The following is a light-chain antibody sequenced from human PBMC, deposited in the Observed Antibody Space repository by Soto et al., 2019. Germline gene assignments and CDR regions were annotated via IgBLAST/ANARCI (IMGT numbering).Light chain of an antibody. V-gene: IGLV2-14*01. CDR1: SSDVGGAYNY. CDR2: EVI. CDR3: SAYTARSTLV. Sequence: QSALTQPASVSGSPGQSITISCTGTSSDVGGAYNYVSWYQQHPGKAPKLMIYEVIHRPSGVSNRFSGSKSGNTASLTISGLQSEDEGDYYCSAYTARSTLVFGGGTQLTVL. J-gene: IGLJ3*02.